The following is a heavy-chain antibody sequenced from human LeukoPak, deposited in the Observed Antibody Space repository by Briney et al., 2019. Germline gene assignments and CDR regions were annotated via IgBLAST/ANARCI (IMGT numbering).Heavy chain of an antibody. Sequence: SETLSLTCAVYGVSFSGYYWSWIRQPPGKGLEWIGEINHSGSTNYNPSLKSRVTISVDTSKNQFSLKLSSVTAADTAVYYCARHEWDIVVVPAAHFDYWGQGTLVTVSS. J-gene: IGHJ4*02. CDR1: GVSFSGYY. V-gene: IGHV4-34*01. CDR3: ARHEWDIVVVPAAHFDY. D-gene: IGHD2-2*01. CDR2: INHSGST.